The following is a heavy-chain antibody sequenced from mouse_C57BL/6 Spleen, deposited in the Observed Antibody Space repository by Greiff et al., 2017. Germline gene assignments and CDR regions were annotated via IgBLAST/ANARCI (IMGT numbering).Heavy chain of an antibody. CDR3: TPLNWSYAMDY. J-gene: IGHJ4*01. CDR2: IRNKANNHAS. Sequence: EVQLVESGGGLVQPGGSMKLSCAASGFTFSDAWMDWVRQSPEKGLEWVAEIRNKANNHASYYADSVKGRFTISRDDSKSSVYLQMNSLRAEDTGIYYCTPLNWSYAMDYWGQGTSVTVSS. D-gene: IGHD4-1*01. CDR1: GFTFSDAW. V-gene: IGHV6-6*01.